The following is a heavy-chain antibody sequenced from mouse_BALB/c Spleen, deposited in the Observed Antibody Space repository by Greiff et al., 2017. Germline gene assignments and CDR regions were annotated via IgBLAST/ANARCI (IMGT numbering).Heavy chain of an antibody. Sequence: EVKLMESGGGLVKPGGSLKLSCAASGFTFSSYTMSWVRQTPEKRLEWVATISSGGSYTYYPDSVKGRFTISRDNAKNTLYLQMSSLKSEDTAMYYCTRAATVFDYWGQGTTLTVSS. D-gene: IGHD1-1*01. J-gene: IGHJ2*01. CDR1: GFTFSSYT. CDR2: ISSGGSYT. V-gene: IGHV5-6-4*01. CDR3: TRAATVFDY.